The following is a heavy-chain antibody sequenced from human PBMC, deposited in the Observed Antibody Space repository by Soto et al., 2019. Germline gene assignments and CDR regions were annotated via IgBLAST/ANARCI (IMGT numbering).Heavy chain of an antibody. J-gene: IGHJ5*02. CDR3: ARDSPLTTGWFDP. D-gene: IGHD4-17*01. Sequence: QVQLVQSGAEVKKPGASVRVSCKASGYTFTDYYLHWVRQAPGQGLEWMVWIDPNSGGTPYARKFPGRVAMTKEPSTSTAYMELSRLKSDDTAIYYCARDSPLTTGWFDPWGQGTLVTVSS. V-gene: IGHV1-2*07. CDR2: IDPNSGGT. CDR1: GYTFTDYY.